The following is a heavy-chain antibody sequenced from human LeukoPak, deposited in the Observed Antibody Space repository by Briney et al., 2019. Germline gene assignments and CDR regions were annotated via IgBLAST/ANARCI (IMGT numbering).Heavy chain of an antibody. CDR1: GFTFSSYA. Sequence: GGSLRLSCAASGFTFSSYAMSWVRQAPGKGLEWVSAISGSGGSTYYADSVKGRFTISRDNSKNTLYLQMNSLRAEDTAVYYCAKDHYDFWSGYYLEDYWGQGTLVTVSS. J-gene: IGHJ4*02. CDR3: AKDHYDFWSGYYLEDY. V-gene: IGHV3-23*01. CDR2: ISGSGGST. D-gene: IGHD3-3*01.